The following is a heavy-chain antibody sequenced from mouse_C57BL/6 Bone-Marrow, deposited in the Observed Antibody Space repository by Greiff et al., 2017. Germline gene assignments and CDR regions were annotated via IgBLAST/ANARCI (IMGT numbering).Heavy chain of an antibody. J-gene: IGHJ4*01. CDR3: ARDSYDCDGDYYAMDF. Sequence: VQLQQPGAELVKPGASVKLSCKASGYTFTSYWMQWVKQRPGQGLEWIGEIDPSDSYTNYNHKFKGKATLTVDTSSSSAYMPLSSLSSEDSAVNSCARDSYDCDGDYYAMDFWGEGTSVTVSS. CDR1: GYTFTSYW. CDR2: IDPSDSYT. V-gene: IGHV1-50*01. D-gene: IGHD2-4*01.